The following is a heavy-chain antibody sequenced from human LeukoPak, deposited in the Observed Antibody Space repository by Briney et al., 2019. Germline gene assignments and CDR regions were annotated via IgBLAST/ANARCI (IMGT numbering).Heavy chain of an antibody. V-gene: IGHV5-51*01. CDR3: ARLDGYNGYYFDY. CDR2: IYPGDSDV. CDR1: GYIFSDYW. J-gene: IGHJ4*02. D-gene: IGHD5-24*01. Sequence: GESLKISCTGSGYIFSDYWIGWVRQMPGKGLEWMGIIYPGDSDVRYSPSFQGQVIMSADKSISTAYLEWSGLKASDTAMYYCARLDGYNGYYFDYWGQGTVVTVSS.